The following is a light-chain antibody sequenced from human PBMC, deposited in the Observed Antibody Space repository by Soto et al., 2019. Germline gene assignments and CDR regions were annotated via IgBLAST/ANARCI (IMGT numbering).Light chain of an antibody. CDR2: EVS. CDR3: SSYISSSTLV. CDR1: SSDVGAYNY. V-gene: IGLV2-14*01. J-gene: IGLJ1*01. Sequence: QSVLTQPASVSGPPGQTITISCTGTSSDVGAYNYVSWYQQHTGKAPKLMIYEVSNRPSGVSNRFSGSKSGNTASLTISGLQAEDEADYYCSSYISSSTLVFGTGTKVTVL.